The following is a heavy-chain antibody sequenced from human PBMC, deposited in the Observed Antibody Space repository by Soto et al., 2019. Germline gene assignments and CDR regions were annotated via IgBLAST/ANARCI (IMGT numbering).Heavy chain of an antibody. Sequence: SETLSLTCAVSGGSISSSNWWSWVRQPPGKGLEWIGEIYHSGSTNYNPPLKSRVTISVDKSKNQFSLKLSSVTAADTAVYYCARAPYIMVRGVKYYYYGMDVWGQGTTVTVSS. V-gene: IGHV4-4*02. CDR2: IYHSGST. J-gene: IGHJ6*02. CDR1: GGSISSSNW. D-gene: IGHD3-10*01. CDR3: ARAPYIMVRGVKYYYYGMDV.